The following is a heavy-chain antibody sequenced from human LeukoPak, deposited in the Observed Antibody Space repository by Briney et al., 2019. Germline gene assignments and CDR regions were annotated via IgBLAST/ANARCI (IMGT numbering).Heavy chain of an antibody. CDR2: ISAYNGNT. V-gene: IGHV1-18*01. CDR1: GYTFTSYG. J-gene: IGHJ5*02. CDR3: ARDLPIVGATRFDP. Sequence: GASVKVSCKASGYTFTSYGISWVRQAPGQGLEWMGWISAYNGNTNYAQKLQGRVTMTTDTSTGTAYMELRSLRSDDTAVYYRARDLPIVGATRFDPWGQGTLVTVSS. D-gene: IGHD1-26*01.